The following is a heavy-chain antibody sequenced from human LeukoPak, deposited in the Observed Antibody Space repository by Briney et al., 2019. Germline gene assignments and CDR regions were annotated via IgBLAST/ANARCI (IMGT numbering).Heavy chain of an antibody. CDR1: GGTFSSYA. D-gene: IGHD3-22*01. CDR2: IIPIFGTA. CDR3: ARDRADYYDSSGYYPFSYYYYYGMDV. J-gene: IGHJ6*02. V-gene: IGHV1-69*13. Sequence: SVKVSCKASGGTFSSYAISWVRQAPGQGLEWMGGIIPIFGTANYAQKFQGRVTITADESTGTAYMELSSLRSEDTAVYYCARDRADYYDSSGYYPFSYYYYYGMDVWGQGTTVTVSS.